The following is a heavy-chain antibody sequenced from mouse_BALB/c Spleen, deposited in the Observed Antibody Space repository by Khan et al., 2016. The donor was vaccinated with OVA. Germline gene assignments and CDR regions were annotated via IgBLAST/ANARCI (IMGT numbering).Heavy chain of an antibody. V-gene: IGHV6-6*02. CDR1: GFAFSNYW. CDR3: TKAVWVFSS. Sequence: EVKLEESGGGLVQPGGSMKLSCVASGFAFSNYWMNWVRQSPEKGLDWVAEIRLKSNNYATHYAESVKGRFTISRDDSKSSVYLQMNNLRAEDTGIYYCTKAVWVFSSWGQGTSLTVSS. J-gene: IGHJ2*02. CDR2: IRLKSNNYAT.